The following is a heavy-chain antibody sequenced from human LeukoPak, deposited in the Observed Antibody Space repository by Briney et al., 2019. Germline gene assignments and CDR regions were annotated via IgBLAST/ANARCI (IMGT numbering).Heavy chain of an antibody. V-gene: IGHV1-69*13. CDR3: ARGGRAVAAYYFDY. J-gene: IGHJ4*02. CDR2: IIPIFGTA. CDR1: GGTFSSYA. D-gene: IGHD6-19*01. Sequence: ASVKVSCKASGGTFSSYAISWVRQASGQGLEWMGGIIPIFGTANYAQKFQGRVTITADESMSTAYMELSSLRSEDTAVYYCARGGRAVAAYYFDYWGQGTLVTVSS.